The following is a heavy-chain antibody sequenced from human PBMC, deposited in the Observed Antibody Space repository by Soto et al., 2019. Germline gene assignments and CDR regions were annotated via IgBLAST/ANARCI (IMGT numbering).Heavy chain of an antibody. D-gene: IGHD3-3*01. J-gene: IGHJ3*02. Sequence: GGSLRLSCAASGFTFSNAWMNWVRQAPGKGLEWVGRIKSKTDGGKTDYAGPGKGRFTISRDDSKNKLYLQMNSLKTEDTAVYYCATDTPATIFGGYDAFDIWGQGTMVTVSS. V-gene: IGHV3-15*07. CDR1: GFTFSNAW. CDR2: IKSKTDGGKT. CDR3: ATDTPATIFGGYDAFDI.